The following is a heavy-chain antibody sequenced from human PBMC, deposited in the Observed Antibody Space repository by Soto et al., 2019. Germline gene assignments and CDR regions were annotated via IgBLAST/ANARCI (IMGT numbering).Heavy chain of an antibody. CDR1: GGSISSYY. V-gene: IGHV4-59*12. CDR3: ARGAGTEVLVY. J-gene: IGHJ4*02. CDR2: IYYSGST. D-gene: IGHD1-7*01. Sequence: PSEALSLTCTVSGGSISSYYWSWIRQHPGKGLEWIGYIYYSGSTYYNPSLKSRVTISVDTSKNQFSLKLSSVTAADTAVYYCARGAGTEVLVYWGQGTLVTVSS.